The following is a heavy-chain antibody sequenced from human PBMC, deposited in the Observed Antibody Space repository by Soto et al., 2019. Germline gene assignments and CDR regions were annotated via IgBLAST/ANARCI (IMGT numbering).Heavy chain of an antibody. Sequence: PGESLKISCQGSGYRFTSYWITWVRQMPGKGLEWMGRIDPSDSYTNYSPSFQGHVTVPADKSISTAYLQRSSPKASDTAIYYCARLYVGTTPTLDYWGQGTLVTVSS. CDR3: ARLYVGTTPTLDY. J-gene: IGHJ4*02. V-gene: IGHV5-10-1*01. CDR1: GYRFTSYW. CDR2: IDPSDSYT. D-gene: IGHD1-26*01.